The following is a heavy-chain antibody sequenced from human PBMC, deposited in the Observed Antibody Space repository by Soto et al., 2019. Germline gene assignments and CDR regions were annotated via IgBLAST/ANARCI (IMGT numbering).Heavy chain of an antibody. D-gene: IGHD6-13*01. CDR1: GGSIRSSSYY. CDR2: IYYSGST. CDR3: ASGGRYSSYYYYGMDL. V-gene: IGHV4-39*01. J-gene: IGHJ6*02. Sequence: SETLSLTCTVSGGSIRSSSYYWGWIRQPPGKGLEWIGSIYYSGSTYYNPSLKSRVTISVDTSKNQFSLKLSSVTAADTAVYYCASGGRYSSYYYYGMDLWCQGTTVIVSS.